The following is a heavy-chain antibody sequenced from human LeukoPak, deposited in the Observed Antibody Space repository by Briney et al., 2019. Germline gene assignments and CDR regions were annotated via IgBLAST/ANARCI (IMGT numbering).Heavy chain of an antibody. J-gene: IGHJ4*02. CDR1: GFTFGDYA. V-gene: IGHV3-49*04. D-gene: IGHD3-16*02. Sequence: PGGSLRLSCTASGFTFGDYAMSWVRQAPGKGLEWVGFTRSKAYGGTTEYAASVKGRFTISRDDSKSIAYLQMNSLKTEDTAVYYCTSGQNDYVWGSYRSTLDYWGQGTLVTVSS. CDR3: TSGQNDYVWGSYRSTLDY. CDR2: TRSKAYGGTT.